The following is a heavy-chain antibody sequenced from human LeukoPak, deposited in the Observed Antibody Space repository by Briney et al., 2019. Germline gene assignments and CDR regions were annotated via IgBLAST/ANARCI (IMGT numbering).Heavy chain of an antibody. Sequence: PSETLSLTCSVSGSSLSSRSDYWGWIRRPPGKGLGGIGSIYYSGRTYYNFSLKSRVTMSVDTSKNQFSLKLSSVTAAHRAVYYCEICRKFYSDSSGYCNYFDYWGQGTLVTVSS. V-gene: IGHV4-39*01. J-gene: IGHJ4*02. CDR1: GSSLSSRSDY. CDR3: EICRKFYSDSSGYCNYFDY. CDR2: IYYSGRT. D-gene: IGHD3-22*01.